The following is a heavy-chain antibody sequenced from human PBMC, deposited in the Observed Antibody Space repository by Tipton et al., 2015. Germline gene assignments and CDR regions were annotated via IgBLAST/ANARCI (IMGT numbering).Heavy chain of an antibody. J-gene: IGHJ6*02. CDR1: GYSFTSFV. CDR2: IYVGDSNI. V-gene: IGHV5-51*01. CDR3: ARHSDYGMDV. Sequence: VQLVQSGAEVRKPGESLKISCKASGYSFTSFVIGWVRQMPGKGLEWMGIIYVGDSNIRYSPSLQGQVTISADKSLSTAYLQWGSLKASDTAMYYCARHSDYGMDVWGQGTTVTVSS.